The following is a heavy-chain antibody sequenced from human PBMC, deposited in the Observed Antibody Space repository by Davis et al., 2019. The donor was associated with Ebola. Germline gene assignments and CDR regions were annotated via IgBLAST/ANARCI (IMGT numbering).Heavy chain of an antibody. CDR2: GTSADT. CDR3: AKDNRNIWSEV. Sequence: GGSLRLSCAASGFTFSRYWMSWVRLAPGKGLEWVSTYGTSADTYYADSVKGRFTISRDNSKNTLYLQMNGLRVEDTAIYYCAKDNRNIWSEVWGQGTMVTVSS. J-gene: IGHJ3*01. V-gene: IGHV3-23*01. D-gene: IGHD2/OR15-2a*01. CDR1: GFTFSRYW.